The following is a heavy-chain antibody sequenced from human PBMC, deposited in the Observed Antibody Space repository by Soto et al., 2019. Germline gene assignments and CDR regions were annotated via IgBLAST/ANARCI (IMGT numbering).Heavy chain of an antibody. V-gene: IGHV1-69*13. J-gene: IGHJ5*02. D-gene: IGHD2-15*01. CDR2: IIPIFGTA. Sequence: SVKVSCKASGGTFSSYAISWARQAPGQGLEWMGGIIPIFGTANYAQKFQGRVTITADESTSTAYMELSSLRSEDTAVYYCARVRTRYCSGGSCYASWFDPWGQGTLVTVSS. CDR3: ARVRTRYCSGGSCYASWFDP. CDR1: GGTFSSYA.